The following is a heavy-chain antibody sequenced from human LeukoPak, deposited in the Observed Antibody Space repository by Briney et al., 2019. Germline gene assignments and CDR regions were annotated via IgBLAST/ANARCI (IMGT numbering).Heavy chain of an antibody. D-gene: IGHD2-2*01. CDR3: ATAAYCSSTSCTISDAFDI. J-gene: IGHJ3*02. CDR2: FDPEDGET. CDR1: GYTLTELS. Sequence: ASVKVSCKVSGYTLTELSMHWVRQAPGKGLEWMGGFDPEDGETIYAQKFQGRVTMTEDTSTDTAYMELSSLRSEDTAVYYCATAAYCSSTSCTISDAFDIWGQGTMVTVSS. V-gene: IGHV1-24*01.